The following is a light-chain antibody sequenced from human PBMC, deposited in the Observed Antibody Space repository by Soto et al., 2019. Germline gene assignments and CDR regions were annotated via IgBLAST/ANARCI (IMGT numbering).Light chain of an antibody. J-gene: IGLJ2*01. CDR2: RHN. CDR3: AAWDDSLSGLV. V-gene: IGLV1-47*03. Sequence: QCVLTQPPSASGTPGQRVTISCSGSNANIGGKFVYWYQQLPGTAPKLLIYRHNQRPSGVPDRFSGSRSGTSDSLVISRLWSEDEADYYCAAWDDSLSGLVFGGGTKVTGL. CDR1: NANIGGKF.